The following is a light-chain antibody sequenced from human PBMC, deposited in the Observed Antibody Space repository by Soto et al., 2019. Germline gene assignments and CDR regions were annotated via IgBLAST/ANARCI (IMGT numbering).Light chain of an antibody. J-gene: IGKJ1*01. V-gene: IGKV3-15*01. CDR1: QSVSNN. CDR3: QQYNNWPRT. Sequence: VVMTQSPAPLSMSPGERATLSCRASQSVSNNLAWYQQKPGQAPRLLIYGASTRATGIPARFSGSGSETEFTLTISSLQSEDFAVYYCQQYNNWPRTFGQGTKVDIK. CDR2: GAS.